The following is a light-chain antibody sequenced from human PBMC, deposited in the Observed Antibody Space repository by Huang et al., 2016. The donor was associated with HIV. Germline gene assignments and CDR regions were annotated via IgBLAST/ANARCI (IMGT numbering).Light chain of an antibody. J-gene: IGKJ5*01. CDR3: QQYVTSPKIT. V-gene: IGKV3D-20*01. CDR2: DAS. Sequence: EIVLTQSPATLSLSPGERATLSCGASQRVTNNYLAWYQQKPGLAPRLLIYDASSRATDIPDRFSGSGSGTDFTLTIRRLEPEDFAVCYCQQYVTSPKITFGQGTRLEIK. CDR1: QRVTNNY.